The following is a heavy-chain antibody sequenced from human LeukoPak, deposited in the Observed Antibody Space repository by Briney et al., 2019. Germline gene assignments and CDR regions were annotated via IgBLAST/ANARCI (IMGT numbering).Heavy chain of an antibody. D-gene: IGHD3-16*02. CDR2: IRSKAYGGTT. V-gene: IGHV3-49*04. CDR3: ARRGVWGSYRYLDY. J-gene: IGHJ4*02. CDR1: GFTFGDYA. Sequence: GGSLRLSCTASGFTFGDYAMSWVRQAPGKGLEWVGFIRSKAYGGTTEYAASVKGRFTISRDDSKSIAYLQMNSLKTEDTAVYYCARRGVWGSYRYLDYWGQGSLVTVSS.